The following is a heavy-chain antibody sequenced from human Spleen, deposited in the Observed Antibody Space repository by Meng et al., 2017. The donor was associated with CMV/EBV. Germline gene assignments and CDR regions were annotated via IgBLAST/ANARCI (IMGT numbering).Heavy chain of an antibody. Sequence: QVQVEELRPGLVKPSGTPSLTRAVSGGSISSSNWWSWVRQPPGKGLEWIGEIYHSGSTNYNPSLKSRVTISVDKSKNQFSLKLSSVTAADTAVYYCARVVTALWGYYFDYWGQGTLVTVSS. J-gene: IGHJ4*02. D-gene: IGHD2-21*02. V-gene: IGHV4-4*02. CDR1: GGSISSSNW. CDR3: ARVVTALWGYYFDY. CDR2: IYHSGST.